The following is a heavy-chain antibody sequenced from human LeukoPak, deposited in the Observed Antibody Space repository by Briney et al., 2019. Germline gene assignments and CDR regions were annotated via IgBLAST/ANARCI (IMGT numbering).Heavy chain of an antibody. CDR2: ISANDGNT. D-gene: IGHD3-10*01. V-gene: IGHV1-18*01. Sequence: GASVKVSCRASGYTFTSYGISWVRQAPGQGLEWMGWISANDGNTDYPQKLQGRVTMTTDTSTSTAYMVLRSLRSDDTAVYYCARESHVTREDYWGQGTLVTVSS. CDR3: ARESHVTREDY. CDR1: GYTFTSYG. J-gene: IGHJ4*02.